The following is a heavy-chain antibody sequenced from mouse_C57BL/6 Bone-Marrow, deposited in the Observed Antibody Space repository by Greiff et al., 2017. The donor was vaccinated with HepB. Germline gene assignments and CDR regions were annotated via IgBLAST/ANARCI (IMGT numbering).Heavy chain of an antibody. Sequence: QVQLKESGPGLVQPSQSLSITCTVSGFSLTSYGVHWVRQSPGKGLEWLGVIWRGGSTDYNAAFMSRLSITKDNSKSQVFFKMNSLQADDTAIYYCAKKIYEDYYAMDYWGQGTSVTVSS. CDR3: AKKIYEDYYAMDY. V-gene: IGHV2-5*01. CDR1: GFSLTSYG. CDR2: IWRGGST. D-gene: IGHD1-1*01. J-gene: IGHJ4*01.